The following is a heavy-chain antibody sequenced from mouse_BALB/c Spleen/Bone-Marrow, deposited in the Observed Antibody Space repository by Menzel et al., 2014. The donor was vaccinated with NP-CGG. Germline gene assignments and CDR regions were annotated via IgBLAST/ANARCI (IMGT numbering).Heavy chain of an antibody. CDR3: VRSDDGCFAY. CDR2: IRSKSNNYPT. V-gene: IGHV10-1*02. J-gene: IGHJ3*01. D-gene: IGHD2-3*01. Sequence: EVMLVESGGGLVQPKGSLKLSCAASGFTFNTYAMNWVRQAPGKGLEWVARIRSKSNNYPTYYADSVKDRFTVSRDDSQSMLFLQMNNLKTEDTAMYYCVRSDDGCFAYWGQGTLVTVSA. CDR1: GFTFNTYA.